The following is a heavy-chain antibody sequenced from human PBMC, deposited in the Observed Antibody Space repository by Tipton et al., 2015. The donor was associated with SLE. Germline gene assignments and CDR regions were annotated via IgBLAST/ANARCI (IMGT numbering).Heavy chain of an antibody. CDR1: GYRFSDYW. CDR3: ARLATVTSDFDF. Sequence: QSGPEVKKPGESLKISCKGSGYRFSDYWIAWVRQMPGKGLEWMGVIYPDDSETRYSPSFQGQVIISVDKSITTAYLQWSSLKASDTAMYYCARLATVTSDFDFWGQGTLVTVSS. D-gene: IGHD4-17*01. V-gene: IGHV5-51*03. CDR2: IYPDDSET. J-gene: IGHJ4*02.